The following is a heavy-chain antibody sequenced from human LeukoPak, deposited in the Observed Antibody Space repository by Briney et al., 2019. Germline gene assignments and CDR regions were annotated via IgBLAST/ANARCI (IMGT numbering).Heavy chain of an antibody. CDR3: ARSMVLIAAAGKGFDY. D-gene: IGHD6-13*01. V-gene: IGHV4-34*12. CDR1: GGSISSYY. J-gene: IGHJ4*02. CDR2: MIHSGST. Sequence: PSETLSLTCTVSGGSISSYYWSWIRQPPGKGLEWVGEMIHSGSTNYNPSLKSRVTISVDTSKNQFSLKVSSVTAADTAVYYCARSMVLIAAAGKGFDYWGQGTLVTVSS.